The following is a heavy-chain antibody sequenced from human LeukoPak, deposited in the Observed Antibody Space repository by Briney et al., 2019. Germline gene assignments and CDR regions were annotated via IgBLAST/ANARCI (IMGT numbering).Heavy chain of an antibody. CDR1: GFTFTSYA. V-gene: IGHV3-23*01. J-gene: IGHJ4*02. D-gene: IGHD4-17*01. CDR3: AKQFYGDYGAFNY. Sequence: GGSLRLSCAASGFTFTSYAMNWVRQAPGKGLDWVSVISDSGGSTYYADSVKGRFTISRDNSKNTLYLQMNNLRAEDTAVYYCAKQFYGDYGAFNYWGQGTLVTVSS. CDR2: ISDSGGST.